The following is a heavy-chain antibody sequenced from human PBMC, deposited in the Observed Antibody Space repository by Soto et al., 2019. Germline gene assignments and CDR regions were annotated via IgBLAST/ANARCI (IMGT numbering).Heavy chain of an antibody. CDR3: ARASGGDFYDSSGH. CDR2: ISIGHDDI. D-gene: IGHD3-22*01. Sequence: ASVKVSCTASGYTFSSYGISWVRQAPGQGLEWMGWISIGHDDIGYAQKFQGRVSMTRDTSTATVYMELRSLRSEDTAVYYCARASGGDFYDSSGHWGQGTLVTVSS. V-gene: IGHV1-18*01. J-gene: IGHJ1*01. CDR1: GYTFSSYG.